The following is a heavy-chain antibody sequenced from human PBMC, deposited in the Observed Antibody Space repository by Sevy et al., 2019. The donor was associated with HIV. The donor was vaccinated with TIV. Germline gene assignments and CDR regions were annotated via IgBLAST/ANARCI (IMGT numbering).Heavy chain of an antibody. V-gene: IGHV1-8*01. Sequence: ASVKASCRASGYTFTSYDINWVRQATGQGLEWMGWMSPNSGNTGYAQKFQGRVTMTRNTSISTAYMELSSLRSEDTAVYYCARFLSTSYYYYYAMDVWGQGTTVTVSS. J-gene: IGHJ6*02. CDR2: MSPNSGNT. CDR3: ARFLSTSYYYYYAMDV. D-gene: IGHD2-2*01. CDR1: GYTFTSYD.